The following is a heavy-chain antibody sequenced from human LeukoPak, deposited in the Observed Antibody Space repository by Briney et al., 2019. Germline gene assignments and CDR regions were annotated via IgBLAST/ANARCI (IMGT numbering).Heavy chain of an antibody. V-gene: IGHV4-39*01. CDR1: GGSISSSSYY. Sequence: SETLSLTCTVSGGSISSSSYYWGWIRQPPGKGLGWIGSIYYSGSTYYNPSLKSRVTISVDTSKNQFSLKLSSVTAADTAVYYCGRYDSGYATWGQGTLVTVSS. J-gene: IGHJ4*02. CDR3: GRYDSGYAT. D-gene: IGHD5-12*01. CDR2: IYYSGST.